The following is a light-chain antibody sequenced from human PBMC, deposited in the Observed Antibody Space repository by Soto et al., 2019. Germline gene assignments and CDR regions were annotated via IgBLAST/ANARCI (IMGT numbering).Light chain of an antibody. J-gene: IGLJ3*02. Sequence: QSVLTQPRSVSGTFGQSVTISCTGTSSDVGDSASVSWYQQHPGRDPKRMISDVDKRPSGVPDRFSGSKSDNTAALTISGLQSDDEAEYYCCSYADSHTCVFGGGTKLTVL. CDR3: CSYADSHTCV. CDR2: DVD. V-gene: IGLV2-11*01. CDR1: SSDVGDSAS.